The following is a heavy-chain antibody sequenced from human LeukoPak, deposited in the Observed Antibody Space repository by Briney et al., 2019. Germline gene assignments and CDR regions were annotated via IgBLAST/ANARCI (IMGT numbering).Heavy chain of an antibody. D-gene: IGHD6-13*01. CDR3: ARELAAAGICRGCTDAFDI. CDR2: IYSGGST. Sequence: PGGSLRLSCAASGFTVSSNYMSWVRQAPGKGLEWVAVIYSGGSTYYADSVKGRFTISRDNSKNTLYLQMNSLRAEDTAVYYCARELAAAGICRGCTDAFDIWGQGTMVTVSS. J-gene: IGHJ3*02. V-gene: IGHV3-53*01. CDR1: GFTVSSNY.